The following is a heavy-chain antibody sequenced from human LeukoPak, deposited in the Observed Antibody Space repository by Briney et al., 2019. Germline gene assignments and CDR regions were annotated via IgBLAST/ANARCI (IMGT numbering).Heavy chain of an antibody. D-gene: IGHD2-15*01. J-gene: IGHJ4*02. CDR3: ARDVGYCSGGSCYRGGFDY. CDR2: IYHSGST. CDR1: GGSLSSTSY. Sequence: VTGGSLSSTSYWGWIRQPPGKGLEWIGSIYHSGSTNYNPSLKSRVTISVDKSKNQFSLKLSSVTAADTVVYYCARDVGYCSGGSCYRGGFDYWGQGTLVTVSS. V-gene: IGHV4-39*07.